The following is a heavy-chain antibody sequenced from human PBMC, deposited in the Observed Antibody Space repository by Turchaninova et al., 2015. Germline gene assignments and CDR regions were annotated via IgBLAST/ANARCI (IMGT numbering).Heavy chain of an antibody. CDR1: GFSLSASGRC. CDR2: IDWDDDK. D-gene: IGHD6-19*01. V-gene: IGHV2-70*15. CDR3: ARIRGVRQWLTSGVYYFDY. Sequence: QVTLRESGPALVKPTQTLPLPCTFSGFSLSASGRCVSCSRQPPGKALEWLARIDWDDDKYYSTSLKTRLTSSKDTSKNQVVLTMTNMDPVDTATYYCARIRGVRQWLTSGVYYFDYWGQGTLVTVSS. J-gene: IGHJ4*02.